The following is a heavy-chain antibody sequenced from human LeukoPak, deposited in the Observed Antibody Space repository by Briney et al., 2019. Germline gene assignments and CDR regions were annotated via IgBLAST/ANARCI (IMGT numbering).Heavy chain of an antibody. CDR2: INPSGGST. CDR3: ALITGDPTEDY. J-gene: IGHJ4*02. Sequence: ASVKVSCKASGYTFTSYYMHWVRQAPGQGLEWLGIINPSGGSTSYAQKFQGRVTMTRDTSTSTVCMELSSLRSEDTAVYYCALITGDPTEDYWGQGTLVTVSS. V-gene: IGHV1-46*01. D-gene: IGHD7-27*01. CDR1: GYTFTSYY.